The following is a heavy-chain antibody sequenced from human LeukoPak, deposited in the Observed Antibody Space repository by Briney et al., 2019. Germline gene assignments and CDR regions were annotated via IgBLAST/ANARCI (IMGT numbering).Heavy chain of an antibody. CDR2: IYPGDSDT. CDR1: GYSFTSYW. J-gene: IGHJ4*02. D-gene: IGHD1-26*01. CDR3: ARRVKGYSGYSDY. Sequence: GESLNISCKGSGYSFTSYWIGWVRQMPGKGREWRGIIYPGDSDTRYSPSFQGQVTISADKSISTAYLQWSSLKASDTAMYYCARRVKGYSGYSDYWGQGTLVTVSS. V-gene: IGHV5-51*01.